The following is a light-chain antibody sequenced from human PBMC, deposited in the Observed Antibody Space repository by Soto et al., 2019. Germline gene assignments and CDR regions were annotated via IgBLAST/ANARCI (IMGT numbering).Light chain of an antibody. V-gene: IGKV1-5*03. CDR3: QAYSSYSEA. J-gene: IGKJ1*01. CDR1: QTISSW. CDR2: KAS. Sequence: QMTQSPSTLSGSVGDRVTITCRASQTISSWLAWYQQKPGKAPKLLIYKASTLKSGVPSRFSGSGSGTEFTLTISSLQPDDFATYYCQAYSSYSEAFGQGTK.